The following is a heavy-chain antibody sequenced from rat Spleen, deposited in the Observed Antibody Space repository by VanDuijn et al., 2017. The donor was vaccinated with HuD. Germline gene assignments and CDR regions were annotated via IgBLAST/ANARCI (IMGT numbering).Heavy chain of an antibody. Sequence: QVQLKESGPGLVQPSQTLSLTCTVSGFSLTSYNVHWVRQTTGKGLEWMGMIWTAGSTDYNSALKSRLSISRDISKSQVFLKMNSLQTEETATYYWARGGSGYGYWGQGVMVTVSS. J-gene: IGHJ2*01. CDR3: ARGGSGYGY. CDR2: IWTAGST. D-gene: IGHD4-3*01. V-gene: IGHV2-30*01. CDR1: GFSLTSYN.